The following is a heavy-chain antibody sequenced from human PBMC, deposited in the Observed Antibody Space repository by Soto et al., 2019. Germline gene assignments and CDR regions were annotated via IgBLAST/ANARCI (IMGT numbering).Heavy chain of an antibody. D-gene: IGHD6-19*01. J-gene: IGHJ3*02. CDR3: ASRLAVAATAGGAFDI. CDR2: IYYSGST. CDR1: GGSISSSSYY. Sequence: SETLSLTCTVSGGSISSSSYYWGWIRQPPGKGLEWIGSIYYSGSTYYNPSLKSRVTISVDTSKNQFSLKLSSVTAADTAVYYCASRLAVAATAGGAFDIWGQGTMVTVS. V-gene: IGHV4-39*01.